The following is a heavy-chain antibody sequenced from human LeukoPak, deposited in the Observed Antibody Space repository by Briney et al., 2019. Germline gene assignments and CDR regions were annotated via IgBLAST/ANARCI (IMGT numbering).Heavy chain of an antibody. CDR1: GYSFISYG. Sequence: ASVKVSCKASGYSFISYGLYWVWQAPGQGLEWMGLISPYNGNTNYAQNFQGRVTMTTDTSTSTAYMELRSLRSDDTAVYYCARVDNGGFTWSLYYFDYWGQGTLVTVSS. J-gene: IGHJ4*02. V-gene: IGHV1-18*01. CDR2: ISPYNGNT. D-gene: IGHD1-14*01. CDR3: ARVDNGGFTWSLYYFDY.